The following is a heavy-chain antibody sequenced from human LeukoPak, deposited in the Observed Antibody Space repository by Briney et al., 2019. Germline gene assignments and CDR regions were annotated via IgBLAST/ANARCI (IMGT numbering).Heavy chain of an antibody. Sequence: GASVKVSCKASGYTFTSYYMHWVRQAPGQGLEWMGGIIPIFGTTNYARKFRGRVTLTADKSTRTAYMELGSLRSEDTAVYYCARDNDSRDPPHFDYWGQGTLVTVSS. CDR3: ARDNDSRDPPHFDY. CDR2: IIPIFGTT. J-gene: IGHJ4*02. CDR1: GYTFTSYY. D-gene: IGHD3-16*01. V-gene: IGHV1-69*06.